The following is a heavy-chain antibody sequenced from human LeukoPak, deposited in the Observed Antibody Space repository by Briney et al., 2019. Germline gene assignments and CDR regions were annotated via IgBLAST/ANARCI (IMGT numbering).Heavy chain of an antibody. CDR2: INHCGST. Sequence: PSETLPHTCAVSGGSHSGYLWSWIRHPPGEGLECMGEINHCGSTNYNPSLTSRVTISVHTYKNHLSLKLSSVTAADTAVYYCARREPGAIVGYYYNGMEICGEG. CDR3: ARREPGAIVGYYYNGMEI. D-gene: IGHD2-2*02. V-gene: IGHV4-34*01. CDR1: GGSHSGYL. J-gene: IGHJ6*01.